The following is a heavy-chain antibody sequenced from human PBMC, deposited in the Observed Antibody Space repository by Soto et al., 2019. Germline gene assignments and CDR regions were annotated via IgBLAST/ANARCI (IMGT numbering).Heavy chain of an antibody. CDR3: AKDGSGRATYYYYYYGMDV. CDR2: ISYDGSNK. J-gene: IGHJ6*02. CDR1: GFTFSNSG. D-gene: IGHD3-10*01. V-gene: IGHV3-30*18. Sequence: LRQSSRSSGFTFSNSGVHMLPQAPVKGLEWVAVISYDGSNKYYADSVKGRFTISRDNSKNTLYLQMNSLRAEDTAVYYCAKDGSGRATYYYYYYGMDVWGQGT.